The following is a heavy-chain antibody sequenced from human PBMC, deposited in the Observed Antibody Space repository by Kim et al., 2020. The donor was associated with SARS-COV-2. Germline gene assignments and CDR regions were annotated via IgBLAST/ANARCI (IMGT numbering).Heavy chain of an antibody. V-gene: IGHV3-30-3*01. D-gene: IGHD5-12*01. CDR3: ARDRWYGGYSTIYYYYYYMDV. CDR2: ISYDGSNK. J-gene: IGHJ6*03. Sequence: GGSLRLSCAASGFTFSSYAMHWVRQAPGKGLEWVAVISYDGSNKYYADSVKGRFTISRDNSKNTLYLQMNSLRAEDTAVYYCARDRWYGGYSTIYYYYYYMDVWGKGTTVTVSS. CDR1: GFTFSSYA.